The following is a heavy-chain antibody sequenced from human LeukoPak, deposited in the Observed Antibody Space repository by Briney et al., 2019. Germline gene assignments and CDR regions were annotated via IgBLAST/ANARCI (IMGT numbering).Heavy chain of an antibody. CDR2: AYYRSKWFI. Sequence: SQTLSLTCAISGDSVSSNTGIWNWVRQSPSRGLEWLGRAYYRSKWFIDYALSVKGRMTINPDTSKNQFSLQLNSVTPEDTAVYYCARDKVLNGFDIWGQGTMVTVST. J-gene: IGHJ3*02. CDR1: GDSVSSNTGI. V-gene: IGHV6-1*01. CDR3: ARDKVLNGFDI. D-gene: IGHD2-8*02.